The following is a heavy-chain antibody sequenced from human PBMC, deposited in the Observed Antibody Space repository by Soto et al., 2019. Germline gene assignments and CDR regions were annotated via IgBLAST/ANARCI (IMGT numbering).Heavy chain of an antibody. CDR2: IIPILGIA. Sequence: QVQLVQSGAEVKKPESSVKVSCKASGGTFSSYTISWVRQAPGQGLEWMGRIIPILGIANYAQKFQGRVTITADKSTSTAYMELSSLRSEDTAVYYCARDGGSYDFDYWGQGTLVTVSS. CDR3: ARDGGSYDFDY. CDR1: GGTFSSYT. V-gene: IGHV1-69*08. J-gene: IGHJ4*02. D-gene: IGHD1-26*01.